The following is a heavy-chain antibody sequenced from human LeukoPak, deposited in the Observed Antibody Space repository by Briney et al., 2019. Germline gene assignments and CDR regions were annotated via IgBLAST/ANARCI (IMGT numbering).Heavy chain of an antibody. J-gene: IGHJ6*02. D-gene: IGHD3-16*02. CDR3: ARFLSGWPIYV. Sequence: GGPLRLSCAASGFTFSSYAMHWVRQAPGEGVEYVLAISSNGGSTYYANSVKGRFTISRDNSKNTLYLQMGSLRAEDMAVYYCARFLSGWPIYVWGQGTTVTVSS. V-gene: IGHV3-64*01. CDR2: ISSNGGST. CDR1: GFTFSSYA.